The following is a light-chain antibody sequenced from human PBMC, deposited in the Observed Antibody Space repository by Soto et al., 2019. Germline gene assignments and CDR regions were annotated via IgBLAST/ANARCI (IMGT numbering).Light chain of an antibody. Sequence: QSVLTQPASVSGSPGQSITISCTGTSSDVGGYNYVSWYQHHPGKAPKLIIYDVTNRPSGVSNPFSDSKSGNTASLTISGLQPEDEAGYYCSSYTTSNTRQLVFGTGTKLTVL. CDR1: SSDVGGYNY. CDR2: DVT. J-gene: IGLJ1*01. V-gene: IGLV2-14*03. CDR3: SSYTTSNTRQLV.